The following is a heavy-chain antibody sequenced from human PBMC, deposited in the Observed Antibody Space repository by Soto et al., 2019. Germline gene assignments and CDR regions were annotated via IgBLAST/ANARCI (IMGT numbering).Heavy chain of an antibody. D-gene: IGHD5-18*01. CDR2: IYYSGST. CDR1: GGSISSGGYY. Sequence: SETLSLTCTVSGGSISSGGYYWSWIRQHPGKGLEWIGYIYYSGSTYYNPSLKSRVTISVDTSKNQFSLKLSSVTAADTAVYYCARARVDTGEYYFDYWGQGTLVTVSS. CDR3: ARARVDTGEYYFDY. V-gene: IGHV4-31*03. J-gene: IGHJ4*02.